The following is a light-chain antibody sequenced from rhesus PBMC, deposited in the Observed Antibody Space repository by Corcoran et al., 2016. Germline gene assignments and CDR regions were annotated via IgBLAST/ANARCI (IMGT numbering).Light chain of an antibody. J-gene: IGKJ1*01. Sequence: AIQMTQSPSSLSASVGDTVTITCRASQSIGSNLALYQQKAGKVPRLLIYGASTLQAEVPSRFRGSGSGTVFTLTISSLQPEDVATYYCQKCDSAPWTFGQGTKVEIK. CDR3: QKCDSAPWT. V-gene: IGKV1-59*02. CDR2: GAS. CDR1: QSIGSN.